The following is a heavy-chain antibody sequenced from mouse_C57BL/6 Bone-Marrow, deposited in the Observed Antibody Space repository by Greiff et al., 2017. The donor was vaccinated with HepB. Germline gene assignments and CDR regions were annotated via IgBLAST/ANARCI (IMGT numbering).Heavy chain of an antibody. CDR3: TRGLDYGSRGFAY. V-gene: IGHV1-5*01. Sequence: VQLQQSGTVLARPGASVKMSCKTSGYTLTSYWMHWVKQRPGQGLEWIGAIYPGNSDTSYNQKFKGKAKLTAVTSASTAYMELSSLTNEDSAVYNCTRGLDYGSRGFAYWGQGTLVTVSA. CDR1: GYTLTSYW. J-gene: IGHJ3*01. CDR2: IYPGNSDT. D-gene: IGHD1-1*01.